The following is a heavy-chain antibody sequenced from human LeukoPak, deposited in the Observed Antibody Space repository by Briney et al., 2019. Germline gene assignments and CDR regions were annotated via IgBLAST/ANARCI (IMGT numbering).Heavy chain of an antibody. V-gene: IGHV1-46*01. CDR3: ARDSYYDFWSGPNNNYYYYYKDV. CDR2: INPSGGST. D-gene: IGHD3-3*01. Sequence: ASVKVSCKASGYTFTSYYMHWVRQAPGQGLEWMGIINPSGGSTSYAQKFQGRVTMTRDMSTSTVYMELSSLRSEDTAVYYCARDSYYDFWSGPNNNYYYYYKDVWGKGTTVTVSS. J-gene: IGHJ6*03. CDR1: GYTFTSYY.